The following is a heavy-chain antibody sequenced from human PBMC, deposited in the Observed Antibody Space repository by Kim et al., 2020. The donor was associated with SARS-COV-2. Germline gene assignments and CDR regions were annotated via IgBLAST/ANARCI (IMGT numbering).Heavy chain of an antibody. D-gene: IGHD1-1*01. CDR2: IGNSGGTT. CDR3: AKDVRGGTTPT. Sequence: GGSLRLSCAASGFTFSSYGMSWVRQAPGKGLEYVSVIGNSGGTTYYADSVKGRFTISRDNSKNTLYLQMKSLTVEDTAVYYCAKDVRGGTTPTWGQGTLVTVSS. J-gene: IGHJ5*02. V-gene: IGHV3-23*01. CDR1: GFTFSSYG.